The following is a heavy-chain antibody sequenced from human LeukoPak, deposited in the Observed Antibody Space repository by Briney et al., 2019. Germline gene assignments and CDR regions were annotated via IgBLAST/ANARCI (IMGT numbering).Heavy chain of an antibody. V-gene: IGHV1-2*02. CDR2: INPNSGGT. Sequence: ASVKVSCKASGYTFTGYYMHWVRQAPGQGLEWMGWINPNSGGTNYVQKFQGRVTMTRDTSISTAYMELSRLRSDDTAVYYCARTRHDFWSGYSTYYFDYWGQGTLVTVSS. J-gene: IGHJ4*02. CDR1: GYTFTGYY. CDR3: ARTRHDFWSGYSTYYFDY. D-gene: IGHD3-3*01.